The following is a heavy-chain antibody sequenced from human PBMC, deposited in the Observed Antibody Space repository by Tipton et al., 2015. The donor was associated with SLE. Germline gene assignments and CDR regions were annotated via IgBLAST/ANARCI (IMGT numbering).Heavy chain of an antibody. J-gene: IGHJ4*02. CDR3: TTDPRIVGRRNYFDY. D-gene: IGHD3-3*01. CDR1: GFTFSNAW. V-gene: IGHV3-15*01. Sequence: GSLRFSCVASGFTFSNAWMSWVRQAPGKGLEWLGRIKTRSDGGTTDYAAPVKGRFTISRDESINTVYLQMNSLKTEDTAVYYCTTDPRIVGRRNYFDYWGQGALVTVSS. CDR2: IKTRSDGGTT.